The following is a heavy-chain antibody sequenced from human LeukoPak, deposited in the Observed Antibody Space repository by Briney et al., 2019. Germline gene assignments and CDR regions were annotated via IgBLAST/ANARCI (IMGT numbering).Heavy chain of an antibody. J-gene: IGHJ4*02. D-gene: IGHD2-2*01. V-gene: IGHV3-7*01. CDR3: ARADCSSSSCYELDY. CDR1: GFTFSEYY. CDR2: INQDGTAQ. Sequence: GGSLRLSCSASGFTFSEYYMSWVRHAPGKRLEWVANINQDGTAQYYVDSVKGRFTVSRDNAKNSLYLQMNSLRAEDTAVYYCARADCSSSSCYELDYWGQGTLVTVSS.